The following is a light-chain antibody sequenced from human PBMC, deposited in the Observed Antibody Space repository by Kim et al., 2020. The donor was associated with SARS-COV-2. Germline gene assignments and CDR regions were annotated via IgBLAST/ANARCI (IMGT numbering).Light chain of an antibody. Sequence: SVAPGQTDTITRSGDNLGDNYVCWYQQKPGRSPVVVIYHDNKRPSGIPERLSRSNSGNTATLTISGTQSVEEADYYCQAWASTTVIFGGGTQLTVL. J-gene: IGLJ2*01. CDR1: NLGDNY. CDR3: QAWASTTVI. V-gene: IGLV3-1*01. CDR2: HDN.